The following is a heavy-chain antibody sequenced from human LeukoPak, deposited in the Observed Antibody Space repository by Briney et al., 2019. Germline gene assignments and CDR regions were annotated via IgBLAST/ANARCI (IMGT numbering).Heavy chain of an antibody. Sequence: PGGSLRLSCAASGFTFSSYSMNWVRQAPGKGLEWVSYISSSSSTIYYADSVKGRFTISRDNAKNSLYLQMNSLRAEDTAVYYCARSFVPYYYGSGSYRYWGQGTLVTVSS. CDR1: GFTFSSYS. CDR3: ARSFVPYYYGSGSYRY. CDR2: ISSSSSTI. D-gene: IGHD3-10*01. V-gene: IGHV3-48*01. J-gene: IGHJ4*02.